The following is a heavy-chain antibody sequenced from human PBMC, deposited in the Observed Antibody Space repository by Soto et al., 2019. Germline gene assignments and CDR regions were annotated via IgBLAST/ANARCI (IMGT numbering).Heavy chain of an antibody. Sequence: QVQLVESGGGVVQPGRSLRLSCAASGFTFSSYGMHWVRQAPGKGLEWVAVIWYDGSNKYYADSVKGRFTISRDNSKNTLYLQIHSLRAEDTAVYYCASGAYCGGDCYYDAFDIWGQGTMVTVSS. D-gene: IGHD2-21*02. V-gene: IGHV3-33*01. J-gene: IGHJ3*02. CDR2: IWYDGSNK. CDR3: ASGAYCGGDCYYDAFDI. CDR1: GFTFSSYG.